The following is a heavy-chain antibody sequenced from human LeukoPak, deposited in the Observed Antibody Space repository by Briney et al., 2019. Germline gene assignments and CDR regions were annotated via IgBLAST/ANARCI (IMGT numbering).Heavy chain of an antibody. CDR3: AKDLGYTSPRVYYGMDV. V-gene: IGHV3-30*18. CDR1: GLTFSNYG. J-gene: IGHJ6*02. D-gene: IGHD6-19*01. Sequence: GGSLSLFCAASGLTFSNYGMLCVRQAPGGGLVWVAVISYDGSHEFYTDSVKGRFTISRDNSKNPLYLQMNNLRAEDTAVYYCAKDLGYTSPRVYYGMDVWGQGTTVTVS. CDR2: ISYDGSHE.